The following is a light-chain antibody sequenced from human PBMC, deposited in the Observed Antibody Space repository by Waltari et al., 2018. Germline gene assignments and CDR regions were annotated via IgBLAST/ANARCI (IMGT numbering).Light chain of an antibody. J-gene: IGLJ1*01. CDR2: DVS. CDR1: SSDVGTYNL. Sequence: QSALTQPRSVSGSPGQSVTISCTGTSSDVGTYNLVSWYQQHPGKAPKLIIYDVSQRPSVVPDRFSGSKSGNTASLTISGLQAEDEADYYCCSYAGSYTFVFGTGTKVTVL. CDR3: CSYAGSYTFV. V-gene: IGLV2-11*01.